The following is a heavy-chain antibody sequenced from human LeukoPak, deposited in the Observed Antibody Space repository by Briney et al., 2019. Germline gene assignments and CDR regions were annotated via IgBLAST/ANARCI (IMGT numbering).Heavy chain of an antibody. CDR2: TRNKANSYTT. CDR3: TRTSLRDTANAFDV. J-gene: IGHJ3*01. D-gene: IGHD3-10*01. CDR1: GFTFSDHY. Sequence: GGSLRLSCAASGFTFSDHYMDWVRQAPGKGLEWVGRTRNKANSYTTEYAASVKGRFTISRDASKNSLYLQMNSLKTEDTAVYYCTRTSLRDTANAFDVWGQGTKVTVSS. V-gene: IGHV3-72*01.